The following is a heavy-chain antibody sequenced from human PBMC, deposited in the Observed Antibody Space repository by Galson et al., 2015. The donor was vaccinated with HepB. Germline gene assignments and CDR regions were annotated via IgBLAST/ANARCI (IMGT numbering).Heavy chain of an antibody. D-gene: IGHD2-2*01. Sequence: SLRLSCAASGFTFSSYAMHWVRQAPGKGLKWVSVISYDGSNKYYADSVKGRFTISRDDSKNTLYLQMNSLRPEDTAVYYCARSDGVVVVPATFDPWGQGTLVTASS. CDR3: ARSDGVVVVPATFDP. CDR2: ISYDGSNK. V-gene: IGHV3-30-3*01. CDR1: GFTFSSYA. J-gene: IGHJ5*02.